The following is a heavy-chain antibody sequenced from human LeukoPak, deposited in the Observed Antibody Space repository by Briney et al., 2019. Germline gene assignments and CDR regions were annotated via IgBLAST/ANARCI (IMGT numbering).Heavy chain of an antibody. CDR3: ARAGATSYYYYYMDV. CDR2: ISAYNGNS. CDR1: GYTFTSYG. V-gene: IGHV1-18*01. J-gene: IGHJ6*03. D-gene: IGHD5-24*01. Sequence: ASVKVSCKASGYTFTSYGISWVRQAPGQGLEWMGWISAYNGNSNYAQKLQGRVTMTTDTSTSTAYMELRSLRSDDTAVYYCARAGATSYYYYYMDVWGKGTTVTVSS.